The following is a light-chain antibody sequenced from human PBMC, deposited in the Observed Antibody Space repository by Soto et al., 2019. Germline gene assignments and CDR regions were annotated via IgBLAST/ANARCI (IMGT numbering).Light chain of an antibody. V-gene: IGKV3-20*01. CDR1: QSVSSSY. CDR3: PQYDRSPKT. CDR2: GAS. Sequence: EIVLTHSPGTLTLSPGERATLSCRASQSVSSSYLAWYQQKPGQAPRLLIYGASRRATGIPDRFSGTGSGKAFTLTISRLEPEDFAVYYCPQYDRSPKTFRHGTKLDMK. J-gene: IGKJ1*01.